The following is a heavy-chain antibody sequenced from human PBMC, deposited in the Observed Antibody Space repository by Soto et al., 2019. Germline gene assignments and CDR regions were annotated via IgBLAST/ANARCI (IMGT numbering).Heavy chain of an antibody. CDR3: ARDPLDGTLTHYGMDV. V-gene: IGHV4-34*01. D-gene: IGHD1-1*01. CDR1: GGSFSGYY. Sequence: SETLSLTCAVYGGSFSGYYWNWIRQPPGKGLEWIGEINHSGSTNYNPSHKSRVTISVDTSKNQFSLKLSSVTAADTAVYYCARDPLDGTLTHYGMDVWGQGTTVTVSS. CDR2: INHSGST. J-gene: IGHJ6*02.